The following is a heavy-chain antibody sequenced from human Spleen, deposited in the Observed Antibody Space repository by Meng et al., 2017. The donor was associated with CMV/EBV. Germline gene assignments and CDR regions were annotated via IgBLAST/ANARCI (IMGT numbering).Heavy chain of an antibody. CDR3: ARHNGYDFFDY. V-gene: IGHV5-51*01. J-gene: IGHJ4*02. D-gene: IGHD5-12*01. CDR2: IYPTDSDS. CDR1: GYNFSPSW. Sequence: FRASGYNFSPSWIGWVRQMPGKGLEWMEIIYPTDSDSRYSPSFQGQVTMSADKSINTAYLQWSSLKASDTAIYYCARHNGYDFFDYWGQGTLVTVSS.